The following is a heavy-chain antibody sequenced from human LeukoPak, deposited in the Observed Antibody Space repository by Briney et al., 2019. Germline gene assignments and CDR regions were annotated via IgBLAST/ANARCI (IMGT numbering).Heavy chain of an antibody. J-gene: IGHJ4*02. CDR1: GFTFSTYS. V-gene: IGHV3-21*01. Sequence: GGSLRLSCAASGFTFSTYSLTWVRQAPGKGLEWVSYISFSGSSIDYADSLKGRFTISRDNAKNTLYLQMNSLRAEDTAVYYCARLGCSGGSCYFRYYFDYWGQGTLVTVSS. CDR3: ARLGCSGGSCYFRYYFDY. CDR2: ISFSGSSI. D-gene: IGHD2-15*01.